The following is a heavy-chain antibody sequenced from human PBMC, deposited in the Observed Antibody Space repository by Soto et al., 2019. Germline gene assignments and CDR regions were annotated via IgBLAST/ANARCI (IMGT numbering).Heavy chain of an antibody. CDR1: GFSFGDSA. CDR2: IISKAYSGTT. Sequence: GGSLRLSCTASGFSFGDSAMSWFRQAPGKGRGWVGFIISKAYSGTTEYAANVRERFTISRDNSKGTAYMQMNSLKTEDTAVYYCTRRYSNGWYWFDPWGQGTLVTVSS. V-gene: IGHV3-49*03. J-gene: IGHJ5*02. D-gene: IGHD6-19*01. CDR3: TRRYSNGWYWFDP.